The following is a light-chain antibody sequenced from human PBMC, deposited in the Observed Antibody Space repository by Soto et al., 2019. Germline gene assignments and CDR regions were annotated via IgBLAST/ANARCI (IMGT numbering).Light chain of an antibody. Sequence: QSALTQPASVSGSLGQSITISCTGTSSDVGSYNLVSWYQQHPGKAPKLMIYEVSKRPSEVSNRSSGSKSGNTASLTISGLQAEDEADYCCCSYAGSSSLFGGGTKLTVL. CDR2: EVS. CDR3: CSYAGSSSL. CDR1: SSDVGSYNL. V-gene: IGLV2-23*02. J-gene: IGLJ2*01.